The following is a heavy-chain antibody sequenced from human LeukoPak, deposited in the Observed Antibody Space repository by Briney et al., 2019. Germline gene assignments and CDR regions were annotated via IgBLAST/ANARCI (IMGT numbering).Heavy chain of an antibody. J-gene: IGHJ4*02. CDR2: ISERGGST. CDR3: AKRGIVIRAVIIIGFHKEAYYFDY. Sequence: GGSLRLSCVVSGITLSNYGMSWVRQAPGKGLEWVSGISERGGSTNYADSVEGRFIISRDTSKNTVYLQMSSLRVEDTAVYFCAKRGIVIRAVIIIGFHKEAYYFDYWGQGILVTVSS. CDR1: GITLSNYG. D-gene: IGHD3-10*01. V-gene: IGHV3-23*01.